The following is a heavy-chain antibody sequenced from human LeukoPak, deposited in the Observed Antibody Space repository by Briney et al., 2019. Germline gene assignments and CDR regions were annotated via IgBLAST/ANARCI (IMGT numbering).Heavy chain of an antibody. D-gene: IGHD3-22*01. CDR1: SGSISSYY. Sequence: PSETLSLTCTVSSGSISSYYWSWIRQPPGKGLEWIGYIYYSGGTNYNPSLKSRVTISVDTSKNQFSLKLSSVTAADTAVYYCARGKTYYDISKDAFDIWGRGTMVTVSS. J-gene: IGHJ3*02. V-gene: IGHV4-59*01. CDR2: IYYSGGT. CDR3: ARGKTYYDISKDAFDI.